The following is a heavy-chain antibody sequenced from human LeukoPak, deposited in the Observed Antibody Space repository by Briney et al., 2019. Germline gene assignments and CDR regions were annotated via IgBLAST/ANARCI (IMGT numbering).Heavy chain of an antibody. Sequence: VASVKVSCKASGYTFTSYGISWVRQAPGQGLEWMGWISVYNGNTDYAQNLQGRVTMTTDTSTSTAFMELRSLRSDDTAVYYCTRVRYSGSYGWFDPWGQGTLVTVSS. V-gene: IGHV1-18*01. J-gene: IGHJ5*02. CDR1: GYTFTSYG. CDR3: TRVRYSGSYGWFDP. CDR2: ISVYNGNT. D-gene: IGHD1-26*01.